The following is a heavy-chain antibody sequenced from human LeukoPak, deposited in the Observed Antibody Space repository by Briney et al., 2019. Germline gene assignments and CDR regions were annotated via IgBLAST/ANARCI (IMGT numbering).Heavy chain of an antibody. D-gene: IGHD6-6*01. CDR3: ARARGVAARPGAPYYYYYGMDV. V-gene: IGHV1-18*01. Sequence: ASVKVSCKASGYTFTSYGISWVRQAPGQGLEWMGWISAYNGNTNYAQKLQGRVTMTTDTSTSTAYMELRSLRSDDTAVYYCARARGVAARPGAPYYYYYGMDVWGQGTTVTVSS. J-gene: IGHJ6*02. CDR2: ISAYNGNT. CDR1: GYTFTSYG.